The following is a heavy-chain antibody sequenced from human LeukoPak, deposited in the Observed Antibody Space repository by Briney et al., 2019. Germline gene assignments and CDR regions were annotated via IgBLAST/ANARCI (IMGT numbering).Heavy chain of an antibody. CDR1: GCSISSYY. CDR2: VYTSGST. D-gene: IGHD1-20*01. CDR3: ARDPFNWSYFDY. V-gene: IGHV4-4*07. Sequence: SETLSLTCTVSGCSISSYYWSWIRQPAGKGLEWIGRVYTSGSTNYNPSLKSRVTMSVDTSKNQFSLKLSSVTAADTAVYYCARDPFNWSYFDYWGQEPWSPSPQ. J-gene: IGHJ4*01.